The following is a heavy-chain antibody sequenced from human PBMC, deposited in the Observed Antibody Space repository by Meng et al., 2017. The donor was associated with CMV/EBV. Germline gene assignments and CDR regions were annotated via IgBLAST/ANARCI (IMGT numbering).Heavy chain of an antibody. CDR1: GYTFIDFH. D-gene: IGHD2-2*02. CDR2: MNPNSGNT. CDR3: ARVSRVCSSTSCYIRYYFDY. J-gene: IGHJ4*02. Sequence: ASVKVSCKTSGYTFIDFHMHWVRQAPGQGLEWMGWMNPNSGNTGYAQKFQDRVTMTRNTSISTAYMELSSLRSEDTAVYYCARVSRVCSSTSCYIRYYFDYWGQGTLVTVS. V-gene: IGHV1-8*02.